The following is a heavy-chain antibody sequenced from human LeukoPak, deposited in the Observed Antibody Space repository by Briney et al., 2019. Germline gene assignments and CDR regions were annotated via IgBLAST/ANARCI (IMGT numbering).Heavy chain of an antibody. CDR2: IYPGDSDT. D-gene: IGHD3-3*01. CDR1: GYSFTSYW. CDR3: ARGSRITIFGVVTSFDY. V-gene: IGHV5-51*01. Sequence: PGESLKISCNGSGYSFTSYWIGWVRQMPGKGLEWMGIIYPGDSDTRYSPSFQGQVTISADKSISTAYLQWSSLKASDTAMYYCARGSRITIFGVVTSFDYWGQGTLVTVSS. J-gene: IGHJ4*02.